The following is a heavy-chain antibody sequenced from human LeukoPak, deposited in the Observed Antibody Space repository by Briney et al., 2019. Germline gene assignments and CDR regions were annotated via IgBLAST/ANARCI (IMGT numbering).Heavy chain of an antibody. CDR3: ARDVAARPRWVPP. V-gene: IGHV3-21*01. D-gene: IGHD6-6*01. CDR2: ISSSSNYL. CDR1: GFSFSTYW. J-gene: IGHJ5*02. Sequence: PGGSLRLSCAASGFSFSTYWMTWVRQAPGKGLEWVSFISSSSNYLYYADSVKGRFTTSRDNAKNSLYLQMNSLRAEDTAVYYCARDVAARPRWVPPWGQGTLVTVSS.